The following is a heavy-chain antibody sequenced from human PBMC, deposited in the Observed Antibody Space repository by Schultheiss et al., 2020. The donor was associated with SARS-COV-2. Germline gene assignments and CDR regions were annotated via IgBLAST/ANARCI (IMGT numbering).Heavy chain of an antibody. V-gene: IGHV4-31*01. CDR1: GGSISSGGYY. D-gene: IGHD6-19*01. Sequence: SETLSLTCTVSGGSISSGGYYWSWIRQHPGKGLEWIGYIYYSGSTYYNPSLKSLVTISVDTSKNQFSLKLSSVTAADTAVYYCARSLTVGGWYKYWGQGTLVTVSS. CDR2: IYYSGST. J-gene: IGHJ4*02. CDR3: ARSLTVGGWYKY.